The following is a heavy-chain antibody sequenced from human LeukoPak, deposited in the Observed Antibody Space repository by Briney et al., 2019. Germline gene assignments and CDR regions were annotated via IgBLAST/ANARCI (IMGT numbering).Heavy chain of an antibody. CDR2: IYYTGST. J-gene: IGHJ4*02. V-gene: IGHV4-59*12. D-gene: IGHD1-14*01. CDR1: GGSNNTYY. Sequence: SETLSLTCSVSGGSNNTYYWSWIRQTSGKGLEWIGFIYYTGSTNYNPSLKSRVTMSVDTSKSQFSLKLTSVTAADTALYYCARGANRLDSWGRGTLVTVSS. CDR3: ARGANRLDS.